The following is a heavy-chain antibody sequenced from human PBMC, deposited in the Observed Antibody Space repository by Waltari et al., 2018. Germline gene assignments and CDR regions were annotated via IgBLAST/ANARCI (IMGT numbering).Heavy chain of an antibody. J-gene: IGHJ4*02. CDR3: ARESPHSYYFDY. CDR1: GFTFPRYH. V-gene: IGHV1-46*01. Sequence: QMQLVQSGAEVMKPGASVKVSCKASGFTFPRYHIPWLRQAPGQGLEWMGIIKSDSDGVSTIYAQRFQGRVTMTRDTSTSTAYMELSSLRSEDTAVYYCARESPHSYYFDYWGQGTLLTVSS. CDR2: IKSDSDGVST.